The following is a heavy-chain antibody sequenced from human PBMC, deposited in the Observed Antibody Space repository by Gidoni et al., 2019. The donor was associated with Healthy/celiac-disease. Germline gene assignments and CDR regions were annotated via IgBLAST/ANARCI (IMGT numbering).Heavy chain of an antibody. CDR3: AKVVITFGGVIDYFDY. J-gene: IGHJ4*02. D-gene: IGHD3-16*02. Sequence: EVQLLESGGGLVQPGGSLRLSCAASGFTFRRYAMSWVRQAPGKGLEWVSAISGSGGSTYYADSVKGRFTISIDNSKNTLYLQMNSLRAEDTAVYYCAKVVITFGGVIDYFDYWGQGTLVTVSS. CDR1: GFTFRRYA. CDR2: ISGSGGST. V-gene: IGHV3-23*01.